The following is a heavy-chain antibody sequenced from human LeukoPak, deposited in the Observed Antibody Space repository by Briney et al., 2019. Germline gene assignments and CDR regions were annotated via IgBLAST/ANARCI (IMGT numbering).Heavy chain of an antibody. Sequence: ASVKVSCKASGGTFSSYAISWVRQAPGQGLEWMGGIIPIFGTANYAQRFQGRVTITADESTSTAYTELSSLRSEDTAVYYCARPHCTNGVCHHNYYYYGMDVWGQGTTVTVSS. V-gene: IGHV1-69*13. D-gene: IGHD2-8*01. CDR2: IIPIFGTA. CDR3: ARPHCTNGVCHHNYYYYGMDV. CDR1: GGTFSSYA. J-gene: IGHJ6*02.